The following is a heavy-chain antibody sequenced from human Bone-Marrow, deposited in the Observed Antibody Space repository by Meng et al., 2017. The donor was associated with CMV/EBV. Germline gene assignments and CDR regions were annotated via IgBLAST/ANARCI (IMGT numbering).Heavy chain of an antibody. Sequence: GESLKISCVASGFTFSSYEINWVRQAPGKGLEWVAFIRYDGSNKYYADSVKGRFTISRDNSKNTLYLQMNSLRAEDTAVYYCAKEGRPRRYYYGMDVWGQGTTVTVSS. CDR2: IRYDGSNK. CDR3: AKEGRPRRYYYGMDV. J-gene: IGHJ6*02. V-gene: IGHV3-30*02. D-gene: IGHD6-25*01. CDR1: GFTFSSYE.